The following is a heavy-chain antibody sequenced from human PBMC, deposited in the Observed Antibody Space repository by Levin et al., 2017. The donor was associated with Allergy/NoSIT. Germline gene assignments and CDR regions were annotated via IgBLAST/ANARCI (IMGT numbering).Heavy chain of an antibody. D-gene: IGHD1-26*01. CDR3: SCGIVGATSFDY. CDR1: GFTFSSYG. CDR2: ISYDGSNK. V-gene: IGHV3-30*03. Sequence: LSLTCAASGFTFSSYGMHWVRQAPGKGLEWVAVISYDGSNKYYADSVKGRFTISRDNSKNTLYLQMNSLRAEDTAVYYCSCGIVGATSFDYWGQGTLVTVSS. J-gene: IGHJ4*02.